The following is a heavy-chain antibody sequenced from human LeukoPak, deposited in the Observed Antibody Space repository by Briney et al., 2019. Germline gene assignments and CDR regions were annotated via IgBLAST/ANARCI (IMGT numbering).Heavy chain of an antibody. CDR1: GYTFTSYA. CDR3: ARKGMIVVALDY. Sequence: ASVKVSCKASGYTFTSYAMHWVRQAPGQRLEWMGWINAGNGNTKYSQKFQGRVTITRDTSASTAYMELSSLRSEDTAVYYCARKGMIVVALDYWGQVTLVTVSS. D-gene: IGHD3-22*01. V-gene: IGHV1-3*01. J-gene: IGHJ4*02. CDR2: INAGNGNT.